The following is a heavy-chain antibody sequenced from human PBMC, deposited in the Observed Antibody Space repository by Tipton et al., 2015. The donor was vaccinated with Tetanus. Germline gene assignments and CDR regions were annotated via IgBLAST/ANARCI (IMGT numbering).Heavy chain of an antibody. J-gene: IGHJ2*01. D-gene: IGHD5-18*01. CDR1: GGSLSRYY. V-gene: IGHV4-34*01. Sequence: GLVKPSDTLSLTCAVYGGSLSRYYWTWIRQPPGKGLEWIGEVDDCGSTNYSPSLKSRVTISLDTSKNEFSLTLSSVTAADTAVYYCARGGSYSYGPRGFDLWGRGTLVTVSS. CDR3: ARGGSYSYGPRGFDL. CDR2: VDDCGST.